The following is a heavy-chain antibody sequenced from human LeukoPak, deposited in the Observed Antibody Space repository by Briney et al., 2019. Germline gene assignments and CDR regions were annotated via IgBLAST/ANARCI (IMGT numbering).Heavy chain of an antibody. V-gene: IGHV3-43*02. J-gene: IGHJ4*02. CDR1: GLPIADFA. CDR3: AKESGKFDY. Sequence: GGSLRLSCVASGLPIADFAMHWVRQAPGKGLEWVSLISGGGVSTFYADSVKGRFSISRDNSKNSLYLEMNSLRTEDAAMYYCAKESGKFDYWGQGTLVTVSS. CDR2: ISGGGVST.